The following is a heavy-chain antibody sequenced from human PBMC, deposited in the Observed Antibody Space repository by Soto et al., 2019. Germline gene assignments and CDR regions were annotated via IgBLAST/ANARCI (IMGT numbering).Heavy chain of an antibody. CDR1: GFTFSSYA. Sequence: GGSLRLSCAASGFTFSSYAMHWVRQAPGKGLEWVANIKQDGSEKYYVDSVKGRFTISRDNAKNSLYLQMNSLRAEDTAVYYCARDCRGSYPYDAFDIWGQGTMVTVSS. CDR3: ARDCRGSYPYDAFDI. V-gene: IGHV3-7*01. J-gene: IGHJ3*02. CDR2: IKQDGSEK. D-gene: IGHD1-26*01.